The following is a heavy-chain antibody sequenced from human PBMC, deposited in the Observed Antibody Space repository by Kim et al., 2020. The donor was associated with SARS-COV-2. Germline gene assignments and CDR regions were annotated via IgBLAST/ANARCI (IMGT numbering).Heavy chain of an antibody. J-gene: IGHJ5*02. CDR2: VYYSGGT. D-gene: IGHD6-13*01. Sequence: SETLSLTCTVSGGSISIYHWNWIRQSPGKGLEWIGYVYYSGGTKYNPSLKSRVTISADTSKNQFSLKLTSVSVADTAVYYCARAASSWEGWFDPWGQGTLVTVSS. CDR1: GGSISIYH. V-gene: IGHV4-59*13. CDR3: ARAASSWEGWFDP.